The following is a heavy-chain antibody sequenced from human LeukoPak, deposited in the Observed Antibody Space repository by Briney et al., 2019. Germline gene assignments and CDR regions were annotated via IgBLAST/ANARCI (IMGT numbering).Heavy chain of an antibody. CDR2: IRYDGNNK. D-gene: IGHD6-13*01. J-gene: IGHJ5*01. CDR1: GFTFSSYA. V-gene: IGHV3-30*02. Sequence: PGGSLRLSCAASGFTFSSYAMHWVRQAPGKGLEWVAFIRYDGNNKYYADSVKGRFTISRDNAKNSLFLEMNSLRADDTAVYYCARVAGEAAAGTDWFDPWGQGTLVTVSS. CDR3: ARVAGEAAAGTDWFDP.